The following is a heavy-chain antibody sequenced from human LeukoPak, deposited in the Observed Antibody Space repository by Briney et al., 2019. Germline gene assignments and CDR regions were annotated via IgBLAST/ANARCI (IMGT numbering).Heavy chain of an antibody. CDR2: IIPIFATT. CDR1: GGTFSSYA. D-gene: IGHD1-1*01. J-gene: IGHJ6*03. Sequence: ASVKVSCKASGGTFSSYATSWVRQAPGQGLEWMGGIIPIFATTNYAQKFQGRVTITADESTSTAYMELSSLRSEDTAVYYCARQLERRYYYYIDVWGKGTTVTVSS. CDR3: ARQLERRYYYYIDV. V-gene: IGHV1-69*13.